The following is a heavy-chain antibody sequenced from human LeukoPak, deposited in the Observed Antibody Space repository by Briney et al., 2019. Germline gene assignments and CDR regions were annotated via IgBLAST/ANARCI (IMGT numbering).Heavy chain of an antibody. Sequence: SETLSLTCTVSGGSISSSSSTWGWIRQSPGKGLEWIGRIFHSGGTYKNPSLMSRVTLSVDTSQNQFSLELDYVTAADTAVYYCARQVGYNYGNFDFWGQGPLVTVSS. CDR3: ARQVGYNYGNFDF. CDR1: GGSISSSSST. CDR2: IFHSGGT. D-gene: IGHD5-18*01. V-gene: IGHV4-39*01. J-gene: IGHJ4*02.